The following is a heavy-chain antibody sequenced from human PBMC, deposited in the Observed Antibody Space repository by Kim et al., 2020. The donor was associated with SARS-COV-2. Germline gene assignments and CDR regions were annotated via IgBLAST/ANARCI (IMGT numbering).Heavy chain of an antibody. D-gene: IGHD2-15*01. CDR3: ARVRGVVAATTTNLFDY. CDR1: GFTFSSYS. Sequence: GGSLRLSCAASGFTFSSYSMNWVRQAPGKGLEWVSYISSSSSTIYYADSVKGRFTISRDNAKNSLYLQMNSLRDEDTAVYYCARVRGVVAATTTNLFDYWGQGTLVTVSS. V-gene: IGHV3-48*02. J-gene: IGHJ4*02. CDR2: ISSSSSTI.